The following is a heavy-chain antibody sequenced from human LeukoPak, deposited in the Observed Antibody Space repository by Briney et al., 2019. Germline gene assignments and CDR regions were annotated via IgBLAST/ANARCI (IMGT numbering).Heavy chain of an antibody. J-gene: IGHJ6*02. CDR2: IGTAGDT. CDR1: GFTFSSYD. Sequence: GGSLRLSCAASGFTFSSYDMHWGRQAPGKGLEWVSAIGTAGDTYYPGSVKGRFTISRENAKNSLYLQMNSLRAGDTAVYYCARGSYCSGGSCYYYYGMDVWGQGTTVTISS. CDR3: ARGSYCSGGSCYYYYGMDV. D-gene: IGHD2-15*01. V-gene: IGHV3-13*01.